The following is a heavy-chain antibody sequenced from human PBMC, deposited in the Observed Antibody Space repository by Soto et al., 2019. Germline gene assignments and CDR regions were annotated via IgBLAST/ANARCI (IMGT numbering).Heavy chain of an antibody. J-gene: IGHJ6*03. Sequence: GGSLRLSCAASGFTFSSYAMSWVRQAPGKGLEWASAISGSGGSTYYADSVKGRFTISRDNSKNTLYLQMNSLRAEDTAVYYCAKNGPAVGYYYMDVWGKGTTVTVSS. V-gene: IGHV3-23*01. CDR2: ISGSGGST. CDR1: GFTFSSYA. D-gene: IGHD3-3*01. CDR3: AKNGPAVGYYYMDV.